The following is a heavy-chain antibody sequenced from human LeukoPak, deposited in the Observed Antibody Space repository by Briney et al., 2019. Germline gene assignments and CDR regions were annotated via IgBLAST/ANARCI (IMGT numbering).Heavy chain of an antibody. Sequence: ASVKVSCKASGHTSTSYGISWVRQAPGQGLEWMGWISVYNGDTNYAQNLQGRVTMTTDTSTSTAYMDLRSLRSDDTAVYYCARDQRGSYSFDYWGQGTLVTVSS. D-gene: IGHD1-26*01. CDR2: ISVYNGDT. V-gene: IGHV1-18*01. J-gene: IGHJ4*02. CDR3: ARDQRGSYSFDY. CDR1: GHTSTSYG.